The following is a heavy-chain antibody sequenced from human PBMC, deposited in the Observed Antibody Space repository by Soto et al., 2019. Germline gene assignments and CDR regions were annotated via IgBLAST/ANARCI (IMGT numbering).Heavy chain of an antibody. CDR2: ISAYNGNT. Sequence: GASVKVSCKASGYTFTSYVISWVRQAPGQGLEWMGWISAYNGNTNYAQKLQGRVTMTTDTSTSTAYMELRSLRSDDTAVYYCARDEVYDWPNAPSDYWGQGTLVTVSS. V-gene: IGHV1-18*01. D-gene: IGHD2-8*01. CDR3: ARDEVYDWPNAPSDY. CDR1: GYTFTSYV. J-gene: IGHJ4*02.